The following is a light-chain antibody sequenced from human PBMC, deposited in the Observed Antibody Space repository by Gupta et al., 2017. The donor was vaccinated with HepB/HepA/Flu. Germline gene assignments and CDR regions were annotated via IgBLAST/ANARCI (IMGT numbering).Light chain of an antibody. CDR2: LGS. Sequence: DMVMTQSPLSLPVTPGEPASISCGSSQSLRDSTGHNYLDWYVQKPGRSPQLLIYLGSSRASGVPDRFSGSGSGTDFTLKISRVEAEDVGVYYCMQALQSPWTFGQGTKVEIK. V-gene: IGKV2-28*01. CDR1: QSLRDSTGHNY. J-gene: IGKJ1*01. CDR3: MQALQSPWT.